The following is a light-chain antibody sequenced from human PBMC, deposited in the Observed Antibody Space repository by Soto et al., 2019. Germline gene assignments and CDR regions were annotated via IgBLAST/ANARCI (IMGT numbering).Light chain of an antibody. CDR2: AAS. V-gene: IGKV1-12*01. Sequence: DIQMTQSPSSVSASVGDRVTITCRASQGISSWVAWYQQKPGKAPNLLIYAASSLQIGVPSRFSGSGSATEFTLTISSLLPDDFATYYCQQADTFPLTFGGGTKVEIK. CDR3: QQADTFPLT. CDR1: QGISSW. J-gene: IGKJ4*01.